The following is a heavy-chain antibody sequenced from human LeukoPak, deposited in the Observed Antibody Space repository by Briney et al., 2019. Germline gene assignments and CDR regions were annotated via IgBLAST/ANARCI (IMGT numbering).Heavy chain of an antibody. CDR2: ISSIGST. CDR1: GDSISSGDYY. V-gene: IGHV4-61*02. Sequence: SQTLSLTCTVSGDSISSGDYYWSWLRQPAGKGLEWIGRISSIGSTNYNPSLKSRVTISVDTSRNQCSLKLSEVTAPLTTAFYCARGPTTVTMAFDYRGQGGLV. J-gene: IGHJ4*02. CDR3: ARGPTTVTMAFDY. D-gene: IGHD4-17*01.